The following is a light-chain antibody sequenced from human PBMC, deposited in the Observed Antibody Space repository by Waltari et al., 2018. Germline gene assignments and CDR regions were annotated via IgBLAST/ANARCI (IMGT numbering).Light chain of an antibody. CDR1: QSVLYSSNNKNY. V-gene: IGKV4-1*01. CDR2: WAS. CDR3: QQYYSTPRT. Sequence: DIVMTQSPDSLAVSLGERATINCKSSQSVLYSSNNKNYLAWYQQKPGQPPKLLIYWASPRESGVPDRFSGSGSGTDFTRTISSLQAEDVAVYYCQQYYSTPRTFGQGTKVEIK. J-gene: IGKJ1*01.